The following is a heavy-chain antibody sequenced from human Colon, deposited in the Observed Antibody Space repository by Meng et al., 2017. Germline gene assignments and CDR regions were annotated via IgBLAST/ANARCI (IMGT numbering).Heavy chain of an antibody. Sequence: QEQPQEAGPGLVKPSQTLSLTCNVSGGSVTSGGFHWSWIRQPAGKGLEWIGRIYTSGDTTYTPSLKSRVTISMDTSKNQFSLKLTSAIAADTAVYYCARGYYGRADLWGRGILVTVSS. D-gene: IGHD3-10*01. J-gene: IGHJ5*02. V-gene: IGHV4-61*02. CDR3: ARGYYGRADL. CDR1: GGSVTSGGFH. CDR2: IYTSGDT.